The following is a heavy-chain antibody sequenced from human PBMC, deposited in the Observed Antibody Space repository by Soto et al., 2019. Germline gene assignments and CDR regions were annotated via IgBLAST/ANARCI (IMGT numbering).Heavy chain of an antibody. Sequence: ASAMVSWKNSGDTFSNCGINWVRQAPGQGLEWMGWISPFTGDTHYTPSLQGRVTMTTDTSTSTAYMELRSLRSADTAVYYCARSCSGGSCHSAYWGQ. CDR2: ISPFTGDT. V-gene: IGHV1-18*04. J-gene: IGHJ4*01. CDR3: ARSCSGGSCHSAY. D-gene: IGHD2-15*01. CDR1: GDTFSNCG.